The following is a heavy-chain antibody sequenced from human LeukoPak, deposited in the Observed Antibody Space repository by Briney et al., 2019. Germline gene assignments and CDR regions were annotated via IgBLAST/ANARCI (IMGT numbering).Heavy chain of an antibody. V-gene: IGHV4-39*01. D-gene: IGHD6-13*01. Sequence: SETLSLTCVVSGGSISSSSHYWGWIRQPPGKRLEWIGSIYYSGSTYYNPSLKSRVTISVDTSKNQFSLRLSSVTAADMAVYFCARLGYSVSWTDCWGQGTLVTVSS. CDR1: GGSISSSSHY. J-gene: IGHJ4*02. CDR3: ARLGYSVSWTDC. CDR2: IYYSGST.